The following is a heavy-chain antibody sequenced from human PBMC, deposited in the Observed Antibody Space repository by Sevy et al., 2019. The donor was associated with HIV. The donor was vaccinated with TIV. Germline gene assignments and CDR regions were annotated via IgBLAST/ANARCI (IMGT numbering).Heavy chain of an antibody. Sequence: GGSLRLSCAASGFTFRSHWMTWVRQAPGKGPEWVANINRDGSEKSYVDSVKGRFTISRDDAKNSLYLQMNRLRVEDTAIYYCASDYSWGRGTLVTVSS. CDR3: ASDYS. CDR1: GFTFRSHW. D-gene: IGHD2-21*01. CDR2: INRDGSEK. V-gene: IGHV3-7*01. J-gene: IGHJ4*02.